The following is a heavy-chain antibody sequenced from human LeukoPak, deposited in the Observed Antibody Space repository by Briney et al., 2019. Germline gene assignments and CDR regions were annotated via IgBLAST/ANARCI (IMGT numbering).Heavy chain of an antibody. J-gene: IGHJ4*02. V-gene: IGHV3-23*01. CDR1: GFTFSSYA. CDR3: AKSEGNSGYDSFIFDY. CDR2: ISGSGGST. D-gene: IGHD5-12*01. Sequence: QPGGSLRLSCAASGFTFSSYAMSWVRQAPGKGLEWVSAISGSGGSTYYADSVKGRFTISRDNSKNTLYLQMNSLRAEDTAVYYCAKSEGNSGYDSFIFDYWGQGTLVTVSS.